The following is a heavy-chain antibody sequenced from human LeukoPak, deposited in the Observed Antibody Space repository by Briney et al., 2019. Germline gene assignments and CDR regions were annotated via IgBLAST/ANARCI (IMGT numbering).Heavy chain of an antibody. V-gene: IGHV3-21*01. J-gene: IGHJ4*02. CDR2: ISSSSSYI. Sequence: GRSLRLSCAASGFTFSSYSMNWVRQAPGKGLEWVSSISSSSSYIYYADSVKGRFTISRDNAKNSLYLQMNSLRAEDTAVYYCARDTSGWYTVAIDYWGQGTLVTVSS. D-gene: IGHD6-19*01. CDR3: ARDTSGWYTVAIDY. CDR1: GFTFSSYS.